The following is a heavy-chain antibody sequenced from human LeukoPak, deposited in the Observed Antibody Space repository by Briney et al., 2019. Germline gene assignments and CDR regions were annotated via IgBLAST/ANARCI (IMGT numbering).Heavy chain of an antibody. CDR3: ASSGYSSGWRPFDI. V-gene: IGHV3-48*02. CDR2: ISSSSSTI. D-gene: IGHD6-19*01. CDR1: GFSVTSNH. J-gene: IGHJ3*02. Sequence: GGSLRLSCAASGFSVTSNHMNWVRQAPGKGLEWVSYISSSSSTIYYADSVKGRFTISRDNAKNSLYLQMNSLRDEDTAVYYCASSGYSSGWRPFDIWGQGTMVTVSS.